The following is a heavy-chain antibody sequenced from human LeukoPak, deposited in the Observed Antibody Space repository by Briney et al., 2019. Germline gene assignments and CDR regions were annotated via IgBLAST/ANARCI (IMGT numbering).Heavy chain of an antibody. J-gene: IGHJ4*02. CDR1: GYTFTSYY. Sequence: ASVKVSCKASGYTFTSYYMHWVRQAPGQGLEWMGIINPSGGSTSYAQKFQGRVTMTRYMSTSTVYMELSSLRSEDTAVYYCARGPIGTYYDILSGYSPVDYWGQGTLVTVSS. CDR3: ARGPIGTYYDILSGYSPVDY. CDR2: INPSGGST. V-gene: IGHV1-46*01. D-gene: IGHD3-9*01.